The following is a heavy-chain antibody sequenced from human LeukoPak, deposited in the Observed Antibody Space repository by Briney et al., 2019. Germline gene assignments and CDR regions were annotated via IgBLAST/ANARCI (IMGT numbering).Heavy chain of an antibody. CDR3: ARAPTHYSSSWYVMSYYYYYYMDV. V-gene: IGHV3-20*04. CDR1: GFTFSSYG. CDR2: INWNGGST. J-gene: IGHJ6*03. Sequence: GGTLRLSCAASGFTFSSYGMSWVRQAPGKGLEWVSGINWNGGSTGYADSVKGRFTISRDNAKNSLYLQMNSLRAEDTALYYCARAPTHYSSSWYVMSYYYYYYMDVWGKGTTVTVSS. D-gene: IGHD6-13*01.